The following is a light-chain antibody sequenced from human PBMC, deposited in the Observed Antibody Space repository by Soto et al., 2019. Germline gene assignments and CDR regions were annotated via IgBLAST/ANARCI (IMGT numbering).Light chain of an antibody. J-gene: IGLJ2*01. CDR2: EVS. Sequence: QSALTQPPSASGSPGQSVTISCTGSSSDVGGYTFVSWYQQHPGKAPKVMIFEVSKRPSGVPDRFSGSKSGNTASLTVSGLQAEDEADYYCSSYAGSNTVVFGGGTKSPS. CDR1: SSDVGGYTF. CDR3: SSYAGSNTVV. V-gene: IGLV2-8*01.